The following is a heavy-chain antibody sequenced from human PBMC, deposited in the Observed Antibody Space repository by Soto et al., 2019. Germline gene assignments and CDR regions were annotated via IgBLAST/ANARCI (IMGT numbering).Heavy chain of an antibody. CDR2: TYYRSKWYN. V-gene: IGHV6-1*01. D-gene: IGHD3-22*01. CDR1: GDSVSSNSAA. Sequence: SPTLSPTCAISGDSVSSNSAAWNWIRQSPSRGVEWLGRTYYRSKWYNDSAVSVNSRITINPYTSTNQFSLQLNSVTPEDTAVYYCARLFYYDSSGYSAPAFDIWGQGTMVTVSS. CDR3: ARLFYYDSSGYSAPAFDI. J-gene: IGHJ3*02.